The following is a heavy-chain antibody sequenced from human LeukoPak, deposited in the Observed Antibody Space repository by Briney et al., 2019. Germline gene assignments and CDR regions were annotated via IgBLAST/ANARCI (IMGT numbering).Heavy chain of an antibody. CDR1: GFTFSGYA. CDR2: ISGSGGTT. V-gene: IGHV3-23*01. CDR3: AKDVSISLAYYFDS. Sequence: GGSLRLSCAASGFTFSGYAMSWVRQAPGKGLEWVALISGSGGTTHYADSVKGRFIISRDYSKNTLYLQMKGLRAEDTAVYYCAKDVSISLAYYFDSWGQGTLVTVSS. J-gene: IGHJ4*02.